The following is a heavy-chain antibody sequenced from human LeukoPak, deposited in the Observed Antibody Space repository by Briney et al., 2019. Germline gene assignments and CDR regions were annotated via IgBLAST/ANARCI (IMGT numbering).Heavy chain of an antibody. J-gene: IGHJ4*01. CDR2: IYHSGST. Sequence: SETLSLTCAVSGVSISSTNWWSWVRQPPGKGLEWIGEIYHSGSTNYNPSLKSRVTISVDTAKNQFSLTLSSWTAGDTAGDYRAEEPRDGHTPDCWGQGTPGTVSS. V-gene: IGHV4-4*02. CDR1: GVSISSTNW. D-gene: IGHD5-24*01. CDR3: AEEPRDGHTPDC.